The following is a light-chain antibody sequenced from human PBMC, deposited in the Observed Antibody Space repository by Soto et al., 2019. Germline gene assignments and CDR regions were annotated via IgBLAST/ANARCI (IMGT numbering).Light chain of an antibody. Sequence: QSVLTQPPSVSGAPGQRVTISCTGSSSNIGAGYDVHWYQQLPGTAPKLLIYGNSNRPSGFPDRFSGSKSGTSASLAITGLQAEVEADYYCQSYDSSLSGSRVFGGGTKVTVL. V-gene: IGLV1-40*01. CDR2: GNS. CDR1: SSNIGAGYD. J-gene: IGLJ3*02. CDR3: QSYDSSLSGSRV.